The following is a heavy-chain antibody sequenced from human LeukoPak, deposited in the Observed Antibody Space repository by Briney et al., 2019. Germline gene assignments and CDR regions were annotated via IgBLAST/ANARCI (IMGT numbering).Heavy chain of an antibody. CDR1: GFTFSSYA. J-gene: IGHJ4*02. CDR3: AKDSVRTPYYDFWSGYVY. Sequence: GGSLRLYCAASGFTFSSYAMSWVRQAPGKGLGWVSAISGSGGSTYYADSVKGRFTISRDNSKNTLYLQMNSLRAEDTAVYYCAKDSVRTPYYDFWSGYVYWGQGTLVTVSS. D-gene: IGHD3-3*01. V-gene: IGHV3-23*01. CDR2: ISGSGGST.